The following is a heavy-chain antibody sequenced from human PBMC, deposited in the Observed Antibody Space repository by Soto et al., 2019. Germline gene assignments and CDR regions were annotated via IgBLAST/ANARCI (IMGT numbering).Heavy chain of an antibody. V-gene: IGHV3-21*01. CDR2: ISSSSSYI. Sequence: PGGSLRLSCAASGFTFSSYSMNWVRQAPGKGLEWVSSISSSSSYIYYADSVKGRFTISRDNAKNSLYLQMNSLRAEDTAVYYCARDGVYIVATITVYYYYYMDVWAKGPRSPSP. CDR1: GFTFSSYS. CDR3: ARDGVYIVATITVYYYYYMDV. J-gene: IGHJ6*03. D-gene: IGHD5-12*01.